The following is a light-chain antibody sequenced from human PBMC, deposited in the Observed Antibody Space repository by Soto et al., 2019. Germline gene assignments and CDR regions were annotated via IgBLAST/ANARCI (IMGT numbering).Light chain of an antibody. CDR1: QSLLHSNGYNC. CDR3: MQARQTPWT. V-gene: IGKV2-28*01. CDR2: LGS. Sequence: DIVMTQSPLSLPVTPGESASISCRSSQSLLHSNGYNCLDWYLQKPGQSPQLLIYLGSNRAPGVPDRLSGSGSGTDFTLKISRVEAGDVGVYYCMQARQTPWTFGQGTKVEI. J-gene: IGKJ1*01.